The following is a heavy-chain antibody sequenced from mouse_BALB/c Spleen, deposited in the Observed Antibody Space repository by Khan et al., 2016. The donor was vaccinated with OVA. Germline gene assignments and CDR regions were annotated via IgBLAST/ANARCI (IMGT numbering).Heavy chain of an antibody. CDR2: IGPGSSNT. CDR3: ARENYYGRSCYAMDD. Sequence: DLVKPGTSVKLSCKASGYTFTSYWINWIKQRPGQGLEWIGRIGPGSSNTYYNEMFKGKAALTVDPSSSIAYIQLSSLSSEDSAVYFCARENYYGRSCYAMDDGGQGTSVTVSA. D-gene: IGHD1-1*01. V-gene: IGHV1S41*01. J-gene: IGHJ4*01. CDR1: GYTFTSYW.